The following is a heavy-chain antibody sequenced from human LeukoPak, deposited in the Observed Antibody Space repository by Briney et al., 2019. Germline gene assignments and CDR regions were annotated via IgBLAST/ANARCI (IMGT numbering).Heavy chain of an antibody. CDR2: ISGSNNNT. CDR1: GFTFSTYA. Sequence: PGGSLRLSCAASGFTFSTYAMSWVPHAPGKGLEWVSSISGSNNNTYYADSVKDRFTISRDNSKNTLSLQMNSLRAEDTAVYYCAKGRGTTVTSAANYWGQGTLVTVSS. J-gene: IGHJ4*02. V-gene: IGHV3-23*01. CDR3: AKGRGTTVTSAANY. D-gene: IGHD4-17*01.